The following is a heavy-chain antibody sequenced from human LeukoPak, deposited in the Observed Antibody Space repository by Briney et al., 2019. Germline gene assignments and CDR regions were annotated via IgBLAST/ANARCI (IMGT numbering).Heavy chain of an antibody. D-gene: IGHD3-3*01. CDR2: ISGDVQTT. V-gene: IGHV3-23*01. Sequence: SGGSLRLSCEASGFTFSTHAMNRIRQTPGKGLEWLSVISGDVQTTTYASSVKGRFTISRDNSKNTLYLEMNSLRVEDTAIYYCAKDGYYSSANHFARLHFDLWGRGTRVTVSS. J-gene: IGHJ2*01. CDR1: GFTFSTHA. CDR3: AKDGYYSSANHFARLHFDL.